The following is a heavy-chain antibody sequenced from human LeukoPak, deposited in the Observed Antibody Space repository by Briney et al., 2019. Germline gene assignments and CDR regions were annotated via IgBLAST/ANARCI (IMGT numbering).Heavy chain of an antibody. Sequence: YPGGSLRLSCAASGFTFSSYGMHWVRQAPGKGLEWVAFIRYDGSNKYYADSVKGRLTISRDKSMNTLYLQMNSLRAEDTAVYYCAKDTYYYGSGSYYNLADYWGQGTLVTVSS. CDR1: GFTFSSYG. D-gene: IGHD3-10*01. V-gene: IGHV3-30*02. CDR3: AKDTYYYGSGSYYNLADY. CDR2: IRYDGSNK. J-gene: IGHJ4*02.